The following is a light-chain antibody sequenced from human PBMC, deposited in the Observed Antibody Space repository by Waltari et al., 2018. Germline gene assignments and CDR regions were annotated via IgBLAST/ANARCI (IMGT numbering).Light chain of an antibody. CDR1: LSLLHSNGYTH. V-gene: IGKV2-28*01. CDR2: LVS. CDR3: LQALQTPYT. J-gene: IGKJ2*01. Sequence: EIVMTQSPRSLPVTPGEPASISCRSSLSLLHSNGYTHLNWYLQKPGQSPKLLIYLVSNRASGVPDRFSGSGSDADFTLKISRVEAEDVGVYYCLQALQTPYTFGQGTRVE.